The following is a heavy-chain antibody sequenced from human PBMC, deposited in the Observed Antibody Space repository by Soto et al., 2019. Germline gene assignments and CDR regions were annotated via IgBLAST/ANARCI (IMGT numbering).Heavy chain of an antibody. CDR2: ISSSSSTI. V-gene: IGHV3-48*01. D-gene: IGHD5-18*01. Sequence: GGSLRLSCAASGFTFSSYSMNWVRQAPGKGLEWVSYISSSSSTINYADSVKGRFTISRDNAKNSLYLQMNSLRAEDTAVYYCAREVDRALVGSPHYFDYWGQGTLVTVSS. J-gene: IGHJ4*01. CDR3: AREVDRALVGSPHYFDY. CDR1: GFTFSSYS.